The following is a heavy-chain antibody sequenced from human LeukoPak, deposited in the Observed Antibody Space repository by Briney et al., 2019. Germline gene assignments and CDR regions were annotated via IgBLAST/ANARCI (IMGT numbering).Heavy chain of an antibody. V-gene: IGHV1-46*01. CDR2: INPSGGST. J-gene: IGHJ6*02. Sequence: ASVKVSCKASGYTFTGYYMHWVRQVPGQGLEWMGIINPSGGSTSYAQKFQGRVTMTRDTSTSTVYMELSSLRSEDTAVYYCARESDVVVPGYYYGMDVWGQGTTVTVSS. D-gene: IGHD2-2*01. CDR3: ARESDVVVPGYYYGMDV. CDR1: GYTFTGYY.